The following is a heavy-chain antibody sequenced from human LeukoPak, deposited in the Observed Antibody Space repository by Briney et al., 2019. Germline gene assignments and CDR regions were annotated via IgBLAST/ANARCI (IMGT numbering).Heavy chain of an antibody. V-gene: IGHV3-9*01. D-gene: IGHD3-22*01. CDR3: AKEAYYDSSGYYSRFWY. CDR2: ISWNSGSI. Sequence: GGSLRLSCAAPGFTFDDYAMHWVRQAPGKGLEWVSGISWNSGSIGYADSVKGRFTISRDNAKNSLYLQMNSLRAEDTALYYCAKEAYYDSSGYYSRFWYWGQGTLVTVSS. J-gene: IGHJ4*02. CDR1: GFTFDDYA.